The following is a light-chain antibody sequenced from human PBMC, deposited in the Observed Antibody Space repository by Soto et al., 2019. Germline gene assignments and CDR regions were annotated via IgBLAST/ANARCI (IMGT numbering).Light chain of an antibody. CDR3: QQLTAWPPQWT. Sequence: EVVLTQSPDTLSLPPGERATLSCRASQSISSYLAWYQQKPGQAPRLLIYDASSRATGIPARFSGSGSGTDFTLTISTLETEDFAVYYCQQLTAWPPQWTFGQGTKVEIK. CDR2: DAS. V-gene: IGKV3-11*01. CDR1: QSISSY. J-gene: IGKJ1*01.